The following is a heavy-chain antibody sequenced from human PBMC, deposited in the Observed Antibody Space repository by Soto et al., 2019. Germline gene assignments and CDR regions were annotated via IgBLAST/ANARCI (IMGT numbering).Heavy chain of an antibody. CDR1: GFTFSSYG. CDR2: ISYDGSNK. V-gene: IGHV3-30*18. D-gene: IGHD3-22*01. CDR3: AKEWVCDTSGWSFDY. J-gene: IGHJ4*02. Sequence: QVQLVESGGGVVQPGRSLRLSCAASGFTFSSYGMHWVRQAPGKGLEWVAVISYDGSNKYYADSLKGRFTISRDNSKNTLYLQMNSLRAEDTAVYYCAKEWVCDTSGWSFDYWGQGTLVTVSS.